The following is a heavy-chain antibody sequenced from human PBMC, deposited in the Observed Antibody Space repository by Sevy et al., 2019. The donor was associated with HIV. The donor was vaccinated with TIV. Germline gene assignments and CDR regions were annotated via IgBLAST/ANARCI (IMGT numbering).Heavy chain of an antibody. V-gene: IGHV3-23*01. CDR3: AKDMAAPGIVRY. CDR1: GLAFTRYA. CDR2: IGNSGVNK. J-gene: IGHJ4*02. D-gene: IGHD6-13*01. Sequence: GGSLRLSCAASGLAFTRYAMSWVRQAPGKGLEWVSTIGNSGVNKYYPHSVKGRFTVSIDTSKNTLYLQMNGLRVEDTAIYYCAKDMAAPGIVRYWGQGTLVTVSS.